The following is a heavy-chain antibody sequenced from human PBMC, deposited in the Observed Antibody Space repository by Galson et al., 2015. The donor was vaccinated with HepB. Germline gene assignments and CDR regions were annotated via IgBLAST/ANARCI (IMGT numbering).Heavy chain of an antibody. Sequence: SVKVSCKVSGYTLTELSMHWVRQAPGKGLEWMGGFDPEDGETIYAQKFQGRVTMTEDTSTDTAYMELSSLRSEDTAVYYCAKRLADGFNYFDYWGQGTLVAVSS. D-gene: IGHD5-24*01. CDR1: GYTLTELS. J-gene: IGHJ4*02. CDR2: FDPEDGET. V-gene: IGHV1-24*01. CDR3: AKRLADGFNYFDY.